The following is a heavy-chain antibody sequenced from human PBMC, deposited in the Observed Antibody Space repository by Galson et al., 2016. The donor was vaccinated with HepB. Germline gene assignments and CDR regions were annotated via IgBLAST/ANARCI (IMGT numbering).Heavy chain of an antibody. J-gene: IGHJ5*02. CDR3: ARGLSTVVRATNTWLDT. V-gene: IGHV3-74*01. Sequence: SLRLPCASPGLTLSRHWQHWVRPAPGQGLVWVARINSDGGNTDYADSVKGRFTVSRDNAKNTASLQMNSLRADDTATYFCARGLSTVVRATNTWLDTWGQGTLVIVSS. CDR1: GLTLSRHW. D-gene: IGHD1-26*01. CDR2: INSDGGNT.